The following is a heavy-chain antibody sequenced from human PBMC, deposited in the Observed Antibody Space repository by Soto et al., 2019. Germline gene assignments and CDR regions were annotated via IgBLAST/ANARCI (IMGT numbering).Heavy chain of an antibody. D-gene: IGHD1-26*01. CDR1: GGSISSSSYY. Sequence: QLQLQESGPGLVKASETLSLTCTVSGGSISSSSYYWGWIRQPPGKGLEWIGTIHYSGSAHYNPSLNSRVSISVDTSKNQCSLKLSSVTAADTAVYFCARRTSGSYSDYWGQGILVTVSS. J-gene: IGHJ4*02. CDR2: IHYSGSA. CDR3: ARRTSGSYSDY. V-gene: IGHV4-39*01.